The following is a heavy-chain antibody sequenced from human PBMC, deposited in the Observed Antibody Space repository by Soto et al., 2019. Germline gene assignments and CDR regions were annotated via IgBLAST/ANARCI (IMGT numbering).Heavy chain of an antibody. CDR2: ISYDGSNK. J-gene: IGHJ4*02. Sequence: GGSLRLSCAASGFTFSSYGMHWVRQAPGKGLEWVAVISYDGSNKYYADSVKGRFTISRDNSKNTLYLQMNSLRAEDTAVYYCAKTLYSSSWYYFDYWGQGTLVTVYS. V-gene: IGHV3-30*18. CDR3: AKTLYSSSWYYFDY. CDR1: GFTFSSYG. D-gene: IGHD6-13*01.